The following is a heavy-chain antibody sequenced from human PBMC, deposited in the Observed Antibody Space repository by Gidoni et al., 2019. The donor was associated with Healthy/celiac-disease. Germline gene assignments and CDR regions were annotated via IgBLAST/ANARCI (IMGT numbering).Heavy chain of an antibody. CDR2: ISGSGGST. CDR1: GFTFSSYA. J-gene: IGHJ4*02. V-gene: IGHV3-23*01. CDR3: AKVYGSSSSAFDY. Sequence: EVQLLESGGGLVQPGGSLRLSCAASGFTFSSYAMGWVRQAPGKGLEWVSAISGSGGSTYYADSVKGRFTISRDNSKNTLYLQMNSLRAEDTAVYYCAKVYGSSSSAFDYWGQGTLVTVSS. D-gene: IGHD6-6*01.